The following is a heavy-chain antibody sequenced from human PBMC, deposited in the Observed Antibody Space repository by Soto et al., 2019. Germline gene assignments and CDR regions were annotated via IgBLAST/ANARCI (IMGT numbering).Heavy chain of an antibody. Sequence: GGALRLSCAASGFNFRSYGMSWVRQAPGKGLEWVAVISYDGSNKYYADSVKGRFTISRDNSKNTLYLQMNSLRAEDTAVYYCASERKKDSPSLIDYWGQGTLVTVSS. CDR2: ISYDGSNK. CDR3: ASERKKDSPSLIDY. D-gene: IGHD2-15*01. V-gene: IGHV3-30*03. J-gene: IGHJ4*02. CDR1: GFNFRSYG.